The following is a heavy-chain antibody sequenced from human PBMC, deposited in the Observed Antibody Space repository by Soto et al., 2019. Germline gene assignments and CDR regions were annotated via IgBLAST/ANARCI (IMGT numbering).Heavy chain of an antibody. Sequence: SETLSLTCTVSGGSISSYYWSWIRQPPGKGLEWIGYIYYSGSTNYNPSLKSRVTISVDTSKNQFSLKLSSVTAADTAVYYCARGGWGSGWEKSAQHWGQGTLVTVSS. V-gene: IGHV4-59*01. D-gene: IGHD6-19*01. CDR2: IYYSGST. J-gene: IGHJ1*01. CDR3: ARGGWGSGWEKSAQH. CDR1: GGSISSYY.